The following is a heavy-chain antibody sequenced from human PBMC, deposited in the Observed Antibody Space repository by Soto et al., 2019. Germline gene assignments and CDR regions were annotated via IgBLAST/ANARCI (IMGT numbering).Heavy chain of an antibody. Sequence: PGESLKISCKGSGYSFTSYWIGWVRQMPGKGLEWMGIIYPGDSDTRYSPSFQGQVTISADKSISTAYLQWSSLKASDTAMYYCARLVPAAMYYYYYMDVWGKGTTVTVSS. J-gene: IGHJ6*03. CDR3: ARLVPAAMYYYYYMDV. CDR2: IYPGDSDT. V-gene: IGHV5-51*01. D-gene: IGHD2-2*01. CDR1: GYSFTSYW.